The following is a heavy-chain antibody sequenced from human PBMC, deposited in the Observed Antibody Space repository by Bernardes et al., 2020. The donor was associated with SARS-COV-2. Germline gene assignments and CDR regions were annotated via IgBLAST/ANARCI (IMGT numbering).Heavy chain of an antibody. CDR2: IWYDGTNK. CDR3: ARAHRYCSGGTCYGGFDI. J-gene: IGHJ3*02. V-gene: IGHV3-33*08. Sequence: GGSLRLSCAASGFTFSDHYMDWVRQAPGKGLEWVAVIWYDGTNKYFVDSVKGRFTISRDSSKNTVYLQMNSLRDEDTAVYHCARAHRYCSGGTCYGGFDIWGQGTMVTVSS. CDR1: GFTFSDHY. D-gene: IGHD2-15*01.